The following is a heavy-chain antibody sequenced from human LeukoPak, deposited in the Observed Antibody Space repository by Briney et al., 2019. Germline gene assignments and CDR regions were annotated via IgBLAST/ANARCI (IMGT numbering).Heavy chain of an antibody. CDR3: ARHSKFRLGYVWGSYRLEDAFDI. D-gene: IGHD3-16*02. CDR2: IDHSGIT. J-gene: IGHJ3*02. CDR1: GGSFTDYY. Sequence: SETLSLTCAVYGGSFTDYYWNWIRQPPGKGLEWIGEIDHSGITHYNPSLKSRVTISADTSKNQFSLKLSSVTAADTAVYYCARHSKFRLGYVWGSYRLEDAFDIWGQGTMVTVSS. V-gene: IGHV4-34*01.